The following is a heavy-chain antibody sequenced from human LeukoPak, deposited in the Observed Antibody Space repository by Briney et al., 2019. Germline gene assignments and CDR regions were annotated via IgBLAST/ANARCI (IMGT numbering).Heavy chain of an antibody. Sequence: PGGSLRLSCAASGFTFSSYAMSWVRQAPGKGLEWVSAISASGGSTYYADSVKGRFTISRDNSKNTLCLQMNSLRAEDTAVYYCAKDRVGVVVGATYDYWGQGTLVTVSS. CDR2: ISASGGST. D-gene: IGHD2-15*01. CDR3: AKDRVGVVVGATYDY. V-gene: IGHV3-23*01. J-gene: IGHJ4*02. CDR1: GFTFSSYA.